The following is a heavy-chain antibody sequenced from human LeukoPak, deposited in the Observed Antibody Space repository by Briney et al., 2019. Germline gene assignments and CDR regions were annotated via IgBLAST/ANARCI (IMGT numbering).Heavy chain of an antibody. CDR3: AKRGIVIRGILVIGYHQEAYHYDY. V-gene: IGHV3-23*01. CDR1: GISLSNYA. J-gene: IGHJ4*02. CDR2: ISERGGST. D-gene: IGHD3-10*01. Sequence: GGSLRLSCVVSGISLSNYAMTWVRQAPGKGLEWVSYISERGGSTTYADSVKGRFTIARDTSLNPLYLQMTSLRAEDTAVYFCAKRGIVIRGILVIGYHQEAYHYDYWGQGVLVTVSS.